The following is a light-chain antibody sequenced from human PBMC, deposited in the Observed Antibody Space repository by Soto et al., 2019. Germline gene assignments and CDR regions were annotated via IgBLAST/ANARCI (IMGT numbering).Light chain of an antibody. J-gene: IGKJ5*01. CDR1: QGIGRW. Sequence: DIQMTQSPSSVSVSVGDRVTISCRAGQGIGRWLAWYQQRPGKAPKLLIYGASNLLPGVPPRFSGSGSGTDLTLTISGLQSEDIGTYYCQQGNDFPITFGQGTRLEIK. V-gene: IGKV1-12*01. CDR2: GAS. CDR3: QQGNDFPIT.